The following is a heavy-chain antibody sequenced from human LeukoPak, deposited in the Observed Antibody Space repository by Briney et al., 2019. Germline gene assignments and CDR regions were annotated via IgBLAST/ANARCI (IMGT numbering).Heavy chain of an antibody. V-gene: IGHV1-2*06. CDR2: INPNGGGT. J-gene: IGHJ5*02. D-gene: IGHD3-10*01. CDR3: VRDRGGEGSGVNCRAGWFDP. CDR1: EYTFTGYY. Sequence: ASVMVSCKASEYTFTGYYMHWVRQAPGQGLEWMGRINPNGGGTDYAQKFQGRVTMTRDTSISTAYMELSRLRSDDTAVYYGVRDRGGEGSGVNCRAGWFDPWGQGTLVTVSS.